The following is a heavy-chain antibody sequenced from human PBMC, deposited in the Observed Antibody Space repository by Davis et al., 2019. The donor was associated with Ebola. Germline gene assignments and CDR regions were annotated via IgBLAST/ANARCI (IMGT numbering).Heavy chain of an antibody. D-gene: IGHD3-22*01. CDR1: GGSISNYY. J-gene: IGHJ3*02. CDR2: IYYSGST. V-gene: IGHV4-59*08. CDR3: ARRGYYYDSSGYYGGAFDI. Sequence: MPSETLSLTCTVSGGSISNYYWSWIRQPPGKGLEWIGYIYYSGSTNYNPSLKSRVTISVDTSKNQFSLKLSSVTAADTAVYYCARRGYYYDSSGYYGGAFDIWGQGTMVTVSS.